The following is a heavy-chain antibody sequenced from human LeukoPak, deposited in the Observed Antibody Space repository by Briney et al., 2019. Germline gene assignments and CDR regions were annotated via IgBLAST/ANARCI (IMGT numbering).Heavy chain of an antibody. D-gene: IGHD3-9*01. CDR2: ISYDGSNK. V-gene: IGHV3-30*04. CDR3: ARGPDYDILADYFDY. Sequence: GGSLRLSCAASGHTFSNYALHWVRQAPGMGLEWVAVISYDGSNKFYADSVRGRFTISRDNSKNTLFLQMNSLRPEDTAVYYCARGPDYDILADYFDYWGQGTLVTVSS. J-gene: IGHJ4*02. CDR1: GHTFSNYA.